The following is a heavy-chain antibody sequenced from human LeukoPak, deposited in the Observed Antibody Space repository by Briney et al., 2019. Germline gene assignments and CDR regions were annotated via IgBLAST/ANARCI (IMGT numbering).Heavy chain of an antibody. Sequence: SETLSLTFTVSGGSISSSSYYWGWIRQPPGKGLEWIGSIYYSGSTYYNPSLKSRVTISVDTSKNQFSLKLSSVTAADTAVYYCARHVGCSSTSCYTPVRDWGQGTLVTVSS. CDR2: IYYSGST. V-gene: IGHV4-39*01. CDR3: ARHVGCSSTSCYTPVRD. CDR1: GGSISSSSYY. J-gene: IGHJ4*02. D-gene: IGHD2-2*02.